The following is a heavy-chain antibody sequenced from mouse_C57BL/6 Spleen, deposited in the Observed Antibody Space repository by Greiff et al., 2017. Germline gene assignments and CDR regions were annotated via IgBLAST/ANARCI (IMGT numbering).Heavy chain of an antibody. CDR2: IYPGDGDT. Sequence: VQGVESGPELVKPGASVKISCKASGYAFSSSWMNWVKQRPGKGLEWIGRIYPGDGDTNYNGKFKGKATLTADKSSSTAYMQLSSLTSEDSAVYFCAREAYGRYFDYWGQGTTLTVSS. J-gene: IGHJ2*01. D-gene: IGHD1-1*01. V-gene: IGHV1-82*01. CDR1: GYAFSSSW. CDR3: AREAYGRYFDY.